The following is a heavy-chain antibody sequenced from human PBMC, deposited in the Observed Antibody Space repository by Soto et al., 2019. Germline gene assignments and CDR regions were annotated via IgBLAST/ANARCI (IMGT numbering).Heavy chain of an antibody. CDR1: GGSISNYY. J-gene: IGHJ5*02. Sequence: SETLSLTCTVSGGSISNYYWSWIRQPPGKGLEWIGHIFYSGSTNYNPALKSRVTISVDTSKNQFSLKLSSVTAADTAVYYCARDSGYNYGYFRWFDPWGQGTLVTVS. CDR2: IFYSGST. D-gene: IGHD5-18*01. CDR3: ARDSGYNYGYFRWFDP. V-gene: IGHV4-59*01.